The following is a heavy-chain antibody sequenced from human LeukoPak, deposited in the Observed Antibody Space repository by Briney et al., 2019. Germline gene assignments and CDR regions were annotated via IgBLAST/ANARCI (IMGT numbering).Heavy chain of an antibody. Sequence: ASVKVSCKASGYTFTGYYMHWVRQAPGQGLEWMGWINPNSGGTNYAQKFQGRVTMTRDTSISTAYMELSRLRSDDTAVYYCAASIVGDYYYYYYMDVWGKGTTVTVSS. CDR3: AASIVGDYYYYYYMDV. CDR1: GYTFTGYY. J-gene: IGHJ6*03. D-gene: IGHD1-26*01. CDR2: INPNSGGT. V-gene: IGHV1-2*02.